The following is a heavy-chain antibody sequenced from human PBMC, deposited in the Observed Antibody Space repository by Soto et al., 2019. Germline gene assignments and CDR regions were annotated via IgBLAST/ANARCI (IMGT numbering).Heavy chain of an antibody. CDR3: AREGDSSSYTADAFDI. V-gene: IGHV3-33*01. D-gene: IGHD6-13*01. CDR1: GFTFSSYG. Sequence: QVQLVESGGGVVQPGRSLRLSCAASGFTFSSYGMHWVRQAPGKGLEWVAVIWYDGSNKYYADSVKGRFTISRDNSKNTLYQQMNSLRAEDTAVYSCAREGDSSSYTADAFDIWGQGTMVTVSS. CDR2: IWYDGSNK. J-gene: IGHJ3*02.